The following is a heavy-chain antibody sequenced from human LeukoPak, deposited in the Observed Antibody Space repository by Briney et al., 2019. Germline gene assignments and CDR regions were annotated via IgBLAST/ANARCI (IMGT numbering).Heavy chain of an antibody. CDR1: GDSTNGYY. CDR2: IYTSGTT. D-gene: IGHD1-7*01. CDR3: ARGIGTTNFDY. V-gene: IGHV4-4*07. J-gene: IGHJ4*02. Sequence: SETLSLTCTVSGDSTNGYYWSWIRQPAGEGQEWIGRIYTSGTTNYNPSLKSRVTMSVDTSKTQFSLRLNSVTAADTAVYYCARGIGTTNFDYWGQGALVTVSS.